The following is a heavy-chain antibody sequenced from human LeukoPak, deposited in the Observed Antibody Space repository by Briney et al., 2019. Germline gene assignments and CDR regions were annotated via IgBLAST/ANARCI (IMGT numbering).Heavy chain of an antibody. Sequence: ASVKVSCKASGYTFTSYGISWVRQAPGQGLEWMGWISAYNGNTNYAQKLQGRVTMTTDTSTSTAYMELRSLRSDDTAVYYCARGRPQEQQLGNWFDPWGQGTLVTVSS. CDR2: ISAYNGNT. J-gene: IGHJ5*02. CDR3: ARGRPQEQQLGNWFDP. CDR1: GYTFTSYG. D-gene: IGHD6-13*01. V-gene: IGHV1-18*01.